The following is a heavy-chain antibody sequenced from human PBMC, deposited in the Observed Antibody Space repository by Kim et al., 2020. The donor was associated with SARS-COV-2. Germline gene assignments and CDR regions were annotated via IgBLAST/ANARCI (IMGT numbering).Heavy chain of an antibody. CDR3: AKDSGSLPSGLVDD. Sequence: GGSLRLSCAASGFTFSKYAMNWVRQAPGKGLEWVSAITSTGANTYYADSVRGRFAISRDNSKNTLSLQMNNLRAEDTALYYCAKDSGSLPSGLVDDWGQGTLVTVSS. D-gene: IGHD6-6*01. CDR2: ITSTGANT. CDR1: GFTFSKYA. J-gene: IGHJ4*02. V-gene: IGHV3-23*01.